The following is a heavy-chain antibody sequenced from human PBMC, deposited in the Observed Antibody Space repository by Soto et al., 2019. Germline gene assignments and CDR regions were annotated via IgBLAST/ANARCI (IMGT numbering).Heavy chain of an antibody. J-gene: IGHJ4*02. D-gene: IGHD1-7*01. Sequence: EVQLLESGGGLVQPGGSLRLSCAVSGFSFSTYGVTWVRQAPGKGLEWVCGVRGGSGVTHYADSVKGRFTITGDDSKNTVYLQMHSLRVEDTAVYYCAKWNCYGDFWGQGTLVTVSS. V-gene: IGHV3-23*01. CDR3: AKWNCYGDF. CDR1: GFSFSTYG. CDR2: VRGGSGVT.